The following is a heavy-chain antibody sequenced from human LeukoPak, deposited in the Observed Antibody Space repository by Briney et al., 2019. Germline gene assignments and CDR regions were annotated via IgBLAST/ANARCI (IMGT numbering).Heavy chain of an antibody. CDR1: GGSISSHY. CDR2: IYYGGST. Sequence: SETLSLTCTVSGGSISSHYWSWIRQPPGKGLEWIGYIYYGGSTNYNPSLKSRVTISVDTSKNQFSLKLSSVTAADTAVYYCARDPVVGANDAFDIWGQGTMVTVSS. CDR3: ARDPVVGANDAFDI. J-gene: IGHJ3*02. D-gene: IGHD1-26*01. V-gene: IGHV4-59*11.